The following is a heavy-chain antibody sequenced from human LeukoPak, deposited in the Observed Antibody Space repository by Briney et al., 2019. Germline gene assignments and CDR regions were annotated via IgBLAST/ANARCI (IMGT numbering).Heavy chain of an antibody. CDR2: ISYDGSNK. CDR3: ARDIPSITMVRGYFDY. CDR1: GFTFSSYA. V-gene: IGHV3-30*04. Sequence: GESLRLSCAASGFTFSSYAMHWVRQAPGKGLEWVAVISYDGSNKYYADSVKGRFTISRDNSKNTLYLQMNSLRAEDTAVYYCARDIPSITMVRGYFDYWGQGTLVTVSS. J-gene: IGHJ4*02. D-gene: IGHD3-10*01.